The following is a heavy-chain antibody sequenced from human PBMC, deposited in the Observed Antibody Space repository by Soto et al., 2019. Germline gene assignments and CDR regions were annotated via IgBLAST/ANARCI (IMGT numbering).Heavy chain of an antibody. CDR2: INHSGST. D-gene: IGHD6-13*01. Sequence: PSETPSLTCAVYGASLSDNYCNWLRQPPGKGLEWIGEINHSGSTNYNPSLKSRVTISVDMSKNQFSLKLNSMTAADTAVYYCARGRKQLVLAYYDYYGMDVWGQGPTVTVSS. J-gene: IGHJ6*02. V-gene: IGHV4-34*01. CDR3: ARGRKQLVLAYYDYYGMDV. CDR1: GASLSDNY.